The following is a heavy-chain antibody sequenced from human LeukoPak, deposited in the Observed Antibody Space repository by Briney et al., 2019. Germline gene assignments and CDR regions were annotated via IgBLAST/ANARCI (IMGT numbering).Heavy chain of an antibody. J-gene: IGHJ4*02. V-gene: IGHV3-11*01. D-gene: IGHD5-24*01. CDR2: ISTTSNTI. Sequence: GGSLRLSCAASGFTFSDYYMAWMRQAPGKGLEWVAYISTTSNTIYYSDSVKGRFTISRDNAKNSLYLQLNSLRAEDTAFYYCAREKMDWPNPFDYWGQGTLVTVSS. CDR3: AREKMDWPNPFDY. CDR1: GFTFSDYY.